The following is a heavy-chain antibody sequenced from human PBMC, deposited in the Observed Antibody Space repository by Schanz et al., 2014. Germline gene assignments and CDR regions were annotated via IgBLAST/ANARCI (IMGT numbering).Heavy chain of an antibody. CDR1: GDSISSGGYY. CDR2: ISYSGVT. J-gene: IGHJ3*02. D-gene: IGHD4-17*01. Sequence: QVQLQESGPGLVKPSQTLSLTCTVSGDSISSGGYYWSWIRQHPGKGLEWIGYISYSGVTYYNPSLKSRVTISMHTSKNQCSLNLSSATAADTAVYYCARDRGHGDLPGDIWGQGTMVTVSS. V-gene: IGHV4-31*03. CDR3: ARDRGHGDLPGDI.